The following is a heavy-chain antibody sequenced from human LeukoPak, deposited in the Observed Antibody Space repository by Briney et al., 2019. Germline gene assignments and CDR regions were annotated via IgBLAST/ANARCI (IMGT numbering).Heavy chain of an antibody. CDR1: GVAFSADR. V-gene: IGHV3-21*01. J-gene: IGHJ4*02. D-gene: IGHD6-13*01. CDR3: ARAREPDSGSWFSDS. CDR2: ITINVDSI. Sequence: PVRSLRPSCAASGVAFSADRINCGCRAPGKGLECVSSITINVDSIYYADSVKGRFTMSRDNAKNSLYLQLSSLRVEDTAVYFCARAREPDSGSWFSDSWGQGTLVTVSS.